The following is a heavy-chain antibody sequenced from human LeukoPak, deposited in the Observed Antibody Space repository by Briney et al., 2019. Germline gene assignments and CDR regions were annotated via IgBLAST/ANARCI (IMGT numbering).Heavy chain of an antibody. V-gene: IGHV1-69*05. D-gene: IGHD5-18*01. CDR1: GGTFSSYA. J-gene: IGHJ5*02. Sequence: SVMVSCKASGGTFSSYAISWVRQAPGQGLEWMGGIIPIFGTANYAQKFQGRVTITTDESTSTAYMELSSLRSEDTAVYYCARAGGYSYGTNWFDPWGQGTLVTVSS. CDR3: ARAGGYSYGTNWFDP. CDR2: IIPIFGTA.